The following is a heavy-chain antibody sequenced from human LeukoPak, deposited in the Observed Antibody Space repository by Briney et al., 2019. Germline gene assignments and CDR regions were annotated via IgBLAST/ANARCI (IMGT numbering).Heavy chain of an antibody. CDR3: ARGVYCYDSSGYFPYFDY. CDR2: IYYSGST. CDR1: GGSISSYY. D-gene: IGHD3-22*01. V-gene: IGHV4-59*01. Sequence: SETLSLTCTVSGGSISSYYWSWIRQPPGKGLEWIGYIYYSGSTNYNPSLKSRVTISVDTSKNQFSLKLSSVTAADTAVYYCARGVYCYDSSGYFPYFDYWGQGTLVTVSS. J-gene: IGHJ4*02.